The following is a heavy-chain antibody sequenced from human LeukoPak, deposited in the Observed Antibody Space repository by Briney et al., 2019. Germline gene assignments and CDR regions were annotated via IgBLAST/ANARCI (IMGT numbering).Heavy chain of an antibody. D-gene: IGHD5-18*01. CDR2: ISASGGST. CDR3: ARDQGYSYGYGDY. Sequence: GGSLRLSCAASGFTFSSYAMSWVRQAPGKGLQWVSAISASGGSTYYADSMKGRFTISRDNAKNSLYLQMNSLRAEDTAVYYCARDQGYSYGYGDYWGQGPLVTVSS. J-gene: IGHJ4*02. CDR1: GFTFSSYA. V-gene: IGHV3-23*01.